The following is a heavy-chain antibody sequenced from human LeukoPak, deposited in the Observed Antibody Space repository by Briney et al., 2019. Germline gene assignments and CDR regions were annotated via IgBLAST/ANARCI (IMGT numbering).Heavy chain of an antibody. CDR2: IYHSGST. Sequence: SETLSLTCTVSGGSISSYYWSWIRQPPGKGLEWIGYIYHSGSTSYNPSLKSRVTISVDTSKNQFSLKLSSVTAADTAVYYCARDILTIDSSGYYNYFDYWGQGTLVTVSS. CDR3: ARDILTIDSSGYYNYFDY. CDR1: GGSISSYY. D-gene: IGHD3-22*01. J-gene: IGHJ4*02. V-gene: IGHV4-59*01.